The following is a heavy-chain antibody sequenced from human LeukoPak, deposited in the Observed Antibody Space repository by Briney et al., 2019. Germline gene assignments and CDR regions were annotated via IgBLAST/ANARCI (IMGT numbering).Heavy chain of an antibody. V-gene: IGHV3-7*01. CDR2: IKHDGSER. Sequence: GGSLRLSCAASGFIFTGYFMSLVRQAPGKGLEWVASIKHDGSERYYVDSVRGRFTISRDNTKNLLYLQMSSLRAEDTAVYYCATDRGWRTSGYYLYYFEYCGQGTLVTFSS. CDR1: GFIFTGYF. J-gene: IGHJ4*02. D-gene: IGHD3-3*01. CDR3: ATDRGWRTSGYYLYYFEY.